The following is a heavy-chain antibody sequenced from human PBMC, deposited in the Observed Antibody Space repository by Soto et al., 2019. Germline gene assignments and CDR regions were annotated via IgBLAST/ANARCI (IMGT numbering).Heavy chain of an antibody. CDR1: GFPIGSTYS. Sequence: SETLSLTCLLSGFPIGSTYSWGRIRQPPGKGLERSGSISHSGTTSYSPSLTSRVSISVDTSKNQVSLKLTSVTAADTAVYFCARVTMVIRDSDHFGVDVWGHGTTVTV. CDR2: ISHSGTT. D-gene: IGHD4-17*01. V-gene: IGHV4-38-2*02. CDR3: ARVTMVIRDSDHFGVDV. J-gene: IGHJ6*02.